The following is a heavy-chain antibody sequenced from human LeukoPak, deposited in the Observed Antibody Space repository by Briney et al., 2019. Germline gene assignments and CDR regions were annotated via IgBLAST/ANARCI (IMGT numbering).Heavy chain of an antibody. J-gene: IGHJ4*02. CDR3: AKDRSIGTYYTFDY. Sequence: GGSLRLSCAASGFTFSDYAMTWVRQAPGKGLEWVATISGSGVMTYYADSVKGRFTVSGDHSKNTLYLQMSSLAAADTAVYYCAKDRSIGTYYTFDYWGQGTLVTVSS. V-gene: IGHV3-23*01. CDR2: ISGSGVMT. CDR1: GFTFSDYA. D-gene: IGHD1-26*01.